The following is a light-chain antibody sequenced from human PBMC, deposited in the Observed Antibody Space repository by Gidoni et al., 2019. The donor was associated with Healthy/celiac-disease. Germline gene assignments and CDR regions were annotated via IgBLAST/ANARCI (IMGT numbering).Light chain of an antibody. CDR1: QSVLYSSNNKNY. V-gene: IGKV4-1*01. Sequence: TVMTQSPDSLAVSLGERATINCKSSQSVLYSSNNKNYLAWYQQKPGQPPKLLIYWASTQESGVPDRFSGSGSGTDFTLTISSLQAEDVAVYYCQQYYSTPLTFGGGTKVEIK. J-gene: IGKJ4*01. CDR3: QQYYSTPLT. CDR2: WAS.